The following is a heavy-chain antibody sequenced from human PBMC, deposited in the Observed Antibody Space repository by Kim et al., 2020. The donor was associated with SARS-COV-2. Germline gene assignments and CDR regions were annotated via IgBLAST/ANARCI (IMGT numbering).Heavy chain of an antibody. CDR2: ST. J-gene: IGHJ3*02. D-gene: IGHD3-3*01. CDR3: ARVLENAFDI. V-gene: IGHV4-31*02. Sequence: STYYNPSLKSRVTISVDTSKNQFSLKLSSVTAADTAVYYCARVLENAFDIWGQGTMVTVSS.